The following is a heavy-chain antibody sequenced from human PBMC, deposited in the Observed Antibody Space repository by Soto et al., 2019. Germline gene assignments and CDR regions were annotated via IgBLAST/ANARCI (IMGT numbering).Heavy chain of an antibody. CDR1: GGSISSGVYY. J-gene: IGHJ4*02. CDR2: IYYSGST. V-gene: IGHV4-31*11. Sequence: SETLSLTCAVSGGSISSGVYYWSWIRQHPGKGLEWIGYIYYSGSTYYNPSLKSRVTISVDTSKNQFSLKLSSVTAADTAVYYCARSSTSANYLDYWGQGTLVTVSS. D-gene: IGHD2-2*01. CDR3: ARSSTSANYLDY.